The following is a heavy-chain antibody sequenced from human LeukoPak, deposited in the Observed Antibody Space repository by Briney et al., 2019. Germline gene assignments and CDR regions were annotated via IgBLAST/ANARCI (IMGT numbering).Heavy chain of an antibody. Sequence: ASVKVSCKASGYIFTNYAMNWVRQAPGQGLEWMGWINTNTGKPTYIQDFTGRFVFSLDTSVSTAYLQISSLKAEDTAVYYCARDGEGSGSYYTPPFDFWGQGTLVTVSS. CDR2: INTNTGKP. CDR3: ARDGEGSGSYYTPPFDF. CDR1: GYIFTNYA. J-gene: IGHJ4*02. D-gene: IGHD3-10*01. V-gene: IGHV7-4-1*02.